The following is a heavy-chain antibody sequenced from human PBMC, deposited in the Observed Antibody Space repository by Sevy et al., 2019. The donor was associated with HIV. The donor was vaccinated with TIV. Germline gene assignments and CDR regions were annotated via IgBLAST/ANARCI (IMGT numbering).Heavy chain of an antibody. CDR2: IYYSGST. V-gene: IGHV4-59*13. CDR1: GGSISSYY. D-gene: IGHD1-1*01. CDR3: ARAREWNDIVFDY. Sequence: SETLSLTCTVSGGSISSYYWSWIRQPPGKGLEWIGYIYYSGSTNYNPSLKSRVTISVDTSKNQLSLKLSSVTAADTAVYYCARAREWNDIVFDYWGQGTLVTVSS. J-gene: IGHJ4*02.